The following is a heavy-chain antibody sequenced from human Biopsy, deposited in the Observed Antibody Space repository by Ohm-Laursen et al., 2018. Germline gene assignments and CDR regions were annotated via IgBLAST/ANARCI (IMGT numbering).Heavy chain of an antibody. D-gene: IGHD5-12*01. Sequence: GSLRFSCTASGFNLSAFALHWVRQASGRGLEWVGRIKKKSNNDATAYAESMKGRFSIFRDDSKSTSFLQMNSLKIEDTAVYFCTRSAGYGYDYWGQGILVTVSS. CDR3: TRSAGYGYDY. CDR2: IKKKSNNDAT. CDR1: GFNLSAFA. J-gene: IGHJ4*02. V-gene: IGHV3-73*01.